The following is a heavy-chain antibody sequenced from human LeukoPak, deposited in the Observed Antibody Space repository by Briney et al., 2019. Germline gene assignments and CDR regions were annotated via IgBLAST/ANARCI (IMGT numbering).Heavy chain of an antibody. D-gene: IGHD4-17*01. Sequence: SSETLSLTCTVSGGSISSTSYYWNWIRQPPGKGLEWIGCIYYSGTTYYNPSLKSRVTISVDTSKSQFSLRVSSVTAADTAVYYCARDDYGDSNWFDPWGQGTLVTVSS. J-gene: IGHJ5*02. V-gene: IGHV4-39*02. CDR1: GGSISSTSYY. CDR3: ARDDYGDSNWFDP. CDR2: IYYSGTT.